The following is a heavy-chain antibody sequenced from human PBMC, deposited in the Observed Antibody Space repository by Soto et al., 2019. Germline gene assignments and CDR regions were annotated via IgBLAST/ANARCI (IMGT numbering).Heavy chain of an antibody. Sequence: PSETLSLTCAVSGGSISSSNWWSWVRQPPGKGLEWIGEIYHSGSTNYNPSLKSRVTISVDKSKNQFSLKLSSVTAADTAVYYCARLRYYDFWSGSTPQHYGMDVWGQGTTVTVSS. CDR2: IYHSGST. CDR3: ARLRYYDFWSGSTPQHYGMDV. D-gene: IGHD3-3*01. V-gene: IGHV4-4*02. J-gene: IGHJ6*02. CDR1: GGSISSSNW.